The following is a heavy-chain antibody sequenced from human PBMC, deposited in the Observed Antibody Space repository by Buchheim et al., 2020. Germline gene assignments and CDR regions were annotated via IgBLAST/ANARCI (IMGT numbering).Heavy chain of an antibody. Sequence: QVQLQESGPGLVKPSETLSLTRTVSGGSVSSGSYYWSWIRQPPGKGLEWIGYIYYSGSTNYNPSLKSRVTISVETSKNQFPLKLSSVTAADTAVYYCAGFCSSTSCYVLDYWGQGTL. CDR3: AGFCSSTSCYVLDY. D-gene: IGHD2-2*01. V-gene: IGHV4-61*01. CDR1: GGSVSSGSYY. CDR2: IYYSGST. J-gene: IGHJ4*02.